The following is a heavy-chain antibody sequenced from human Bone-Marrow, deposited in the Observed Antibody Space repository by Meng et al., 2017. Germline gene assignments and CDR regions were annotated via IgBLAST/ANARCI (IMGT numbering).Heavy chain of an antibody. Sequence: GESLKISCAASGFTFSSYAMHWVRQAPGKGLEWMAVISYDGSNKYYADSVKGRFTISRDNSKNTLYLQMNSLRAEDTAVYYCAREEEDYYGSGNAFDIWGQGTMVTVSS. V-gene: IGHV3-30*04. J-gene: IGHJ3*02. CDR1: GFTFSSYA. D-gene: IGHD3-10*01. CDR3: AREEEDYYGSGNAFDI. CDR2: ISYDGSNK.